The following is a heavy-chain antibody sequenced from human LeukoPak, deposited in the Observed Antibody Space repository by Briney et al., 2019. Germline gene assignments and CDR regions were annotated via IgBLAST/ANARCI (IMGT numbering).Heavy chain of an antibody. CDR3: AKVPEYYDFWSGYYVGWYFDY. D-gene: IGHD3-3*01. CDR2: VSSGYPTI. J-gene: IGHJ4*02. V-gene: IGHV3-48*01. CDR1: GFSFNSYS. Sequence: GGSLRLSCAASGFSFNSYSINWIRQAPGKGLEWISYVSSGYPTIYYADSVRGRFAISRDNAKNSVYLEMNSLRAEDTAVYYCAKVPEYYDFWSGYYVGWYFDYWGQGTLVTVSS.